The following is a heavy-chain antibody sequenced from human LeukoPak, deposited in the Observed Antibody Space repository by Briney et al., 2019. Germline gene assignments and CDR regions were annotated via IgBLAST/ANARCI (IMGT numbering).Heavy chain of an antibody. J-gene: IGHJ4*02. CDR1: GFTFSSYG. Sequence: GGSLRLSCAESGFTFSSYGMHWVRQAPGKGLEWVAVIWYDGSNKYYADSVKGRFTISRDNSKNTLYLQMNSLRAEDTAVYYCAREWDRARSFDYWGQGTLVTVSS. CDR2: IWYDGSNK. D-gene: IGHD1-26*01. V-gene: IGHV3-33*01. CDR3: AREWDRARSFDY.